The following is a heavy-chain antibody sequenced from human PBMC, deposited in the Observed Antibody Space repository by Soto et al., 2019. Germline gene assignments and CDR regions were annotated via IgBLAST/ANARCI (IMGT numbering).Heavy chain of an antibody. J-gene: IGHJ4*02. Sequence: ASVKVSCKASGYNFMPYGVNWVRQAPGQGLEWMGWISPWRGNTNYAQSFQGRVTMTTDTSTSTAYMELRSLTSDDTAVYYCARDLDPSGSYYTDYWGPGTLVTVSS. CDR3: ARDLDPSGSYYTDY. CDR2: ISPWRGNT. V-gene: IGHV1-18*04. CDR1: GYNFMPYG. D-gene: IGHD3-10*01.